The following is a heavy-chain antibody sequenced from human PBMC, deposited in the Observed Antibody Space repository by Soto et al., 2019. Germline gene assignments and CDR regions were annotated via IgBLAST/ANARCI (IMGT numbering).Heavy chain of an antibody. J-gene: IGHJ4*02. CDR1: GGSFSGYY. V-gene: IGHV4-34*01. CDR2: INNRGST. Sequence: QVQLQQWGAGLLKPSETLSLTCAVYGGSFSGYYWSWIRQPPGKGLEWIGEINNRGSTNYNPSLKSRVTISVDTSKNQFALKLSSVTAADTAVYYCARESKEANDYWGQGTLVTVSS. CDR3: ARESKEANDY.